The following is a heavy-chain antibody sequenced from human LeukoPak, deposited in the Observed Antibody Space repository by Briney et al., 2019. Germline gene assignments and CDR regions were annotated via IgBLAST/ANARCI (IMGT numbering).Heavy chain of an antibody. J-gene: IGHJ4*02. CDR1: GFSFSSYG. V-gene: IGHV3-33*01. CDR2: IWYDGSNT. CDR3: APDHGGY. D-gene: IGHD3-16*01. Sequence: GGSLRLSCAASGFSFSSYGMHWVRQAPGKGLEWVAIIWYDGSNTYYADSVKGRFTISRDNSKSTLYLEMNSLRAEDTAVYFCAPDHGGYWGQGTLVTVSS.